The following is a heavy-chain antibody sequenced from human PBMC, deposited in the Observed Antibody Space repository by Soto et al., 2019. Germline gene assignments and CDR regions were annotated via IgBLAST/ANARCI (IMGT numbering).Heavy chain of an antibody. D-gene: IGHD4-17*01. Sequence: SGPTLEPAQTLTLTCAFSGFSLTSSGMGVAWIRQPPGKALEWLALIYWDDDKRYSPSLKDRLAVSKDTSRNQVVLTITNVDPVDTATYFCAHAGDYDLLTFDHWGPGTLVTVSS. V-gene: IGHV2-5*02. CDR3: AHAGDYDLLTFDH. J-gene: IGHJ4*02. CDR1: GFSLTSSGMG. CDR2: IYWDDDK.